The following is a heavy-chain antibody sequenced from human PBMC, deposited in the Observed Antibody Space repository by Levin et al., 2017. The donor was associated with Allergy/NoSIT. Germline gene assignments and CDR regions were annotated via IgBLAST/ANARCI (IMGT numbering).Heavy chain of an antibody. V-gene: IGHV1-2*02. D-gene: IGHD6-13*01. CDR1: GYTFTGYY. J-gene: IGHJ3*02. CDR3: ARDIGQGIAAAEGAFDI. CDR2: INPNTGGT. Sequence: GASVKVSCKASGYTFTGYYIHWVRQAPGQGLEWMGWINPNTGGTNYAQKFQGRVTMTRDTSISTAYMELSRLRSDDTAVYYCARDIGQGIAAAEGAFDIWGQGTMVTVSS.